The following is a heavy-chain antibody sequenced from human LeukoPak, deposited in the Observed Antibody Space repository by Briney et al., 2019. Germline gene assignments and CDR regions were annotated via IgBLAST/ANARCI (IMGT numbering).Heavy chain of an antibody. CDR1: GGSISSGGYS. D-gene: IGHD3-22*01. V-gene: IGHV4-30-2*01. CDR2: IYHSGST. Sequence: SETLSLTCAVSGGSISSGGYSWSWIRQPPGKGLEWIGYIYHSGSTYYNPSLKSRVTISVDRSKNQSSLKLSSVTAADTAVYYCARAVVIPHFDYWGQGTLVTVSS. CDR3: ARAVVIPHFDY. J-gene: IGHJ4*02.